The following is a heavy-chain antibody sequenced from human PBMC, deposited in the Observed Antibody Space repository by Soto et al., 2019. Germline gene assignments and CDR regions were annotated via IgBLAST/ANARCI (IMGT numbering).Heavy chain of an antibody. J-gene: IGHJ6*03. CDR3: AKDTRGSYCTNGVCPMDYYMDV. V-gene: IGHV3-9*01. CDR2: ISWNSGSI. D-gene: IGHD2-8*01. CDR1: GFTFDDYA. Sequence: EVQLVESGGGLVQPGGSLRLSCAASGFTFDDYAMHWVRQAPGKGLEWVSGISWNSGSIGYADSVKGRFTISRDNAKNSLYLQMNSLRAEDTALYYCAKDTRGSYCTNGVCPMDYYMDVWGKGTTVTVSS.